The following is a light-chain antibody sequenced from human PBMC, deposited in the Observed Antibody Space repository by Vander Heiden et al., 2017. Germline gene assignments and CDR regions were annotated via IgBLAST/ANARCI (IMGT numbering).Light chain of an antibody. V-gene: IGLV3-1*01. Sequence: SDELTQPSSVSVAPGQRVIIRCSGAKLGDKFVCWYQQKPGQSPVLVIYQDKMRPSAIPERFSGANSGNTATLTISGTQAMDEADYYCQAWDSSPSFGAGTKLTVL. CDR1: KLGDKF. CDR2: QDK. J-gene: IGLJ2*01. CDR3: QAWDSSPS.